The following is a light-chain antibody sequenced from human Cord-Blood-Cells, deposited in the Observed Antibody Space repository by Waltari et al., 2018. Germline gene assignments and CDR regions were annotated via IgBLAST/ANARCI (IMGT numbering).Light chain of an antibody. J-gene: IGKJ4*01. CDR2: AAS. CDR1: QSISSY. V-gene: IGKV1-39*01. CDR3: QQSYSTPLLT. Sequence: DIQMTQSPSSLSASVRDRVTITCRASQSISSYLNWYQQKPGKAPKLLSYAASSLQSGVPSRFSGSGSGTDFTLTISSLQPEDFATYYCQQSYSTPLLTFGGGTKVEIK.